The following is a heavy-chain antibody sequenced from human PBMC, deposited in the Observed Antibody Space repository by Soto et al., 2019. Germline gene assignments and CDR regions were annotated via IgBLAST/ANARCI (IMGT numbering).Heavy chain of an antibody. Sequence: GASVKVSCKASGYTFTRYDINWVRQATGQGLEWMGWMNPNSGNTGYAQKFQGRVTMTRNTSIRTAYMEVSSLRSEDTAVYYCARGPRESSDAFDIWSQGTMVTVSS. J-gene: IGHJ3*02. CDR1: GYTFTRYD. V-gene: IGHV1-8*01. CDR3: ARGPRESSDAFDI. D-gene: IGHD1-26*01. CDR2: MNPNSGNT.